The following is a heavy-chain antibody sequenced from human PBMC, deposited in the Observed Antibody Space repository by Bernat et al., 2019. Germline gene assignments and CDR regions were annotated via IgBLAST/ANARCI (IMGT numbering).Heavy chain of an antibody. CDR2: INHDGSYM. D-gene: IGHD1-1*01. V-gene: IGHV3-21*05. CDR3: ARDINWNFDY. J-gene: IGHJ4*02. CDR1: GFTFSDYP. Sequence: EVQLVESGGGLVKPGGSLRLSCEAFGFTFSDYPMNWVRQAPGKGLEWVAHINHDGSYMYYGDSVRGRFTISRDSAKNSLYLQMSSLRAEDTAVYYCARDINWNFDYWGQGALVTVSS.